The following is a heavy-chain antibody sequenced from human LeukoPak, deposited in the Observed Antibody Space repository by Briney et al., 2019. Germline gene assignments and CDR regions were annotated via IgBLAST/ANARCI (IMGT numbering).Heavy chain of an antibody. CDR3: ARDRGDGYNDY. CDR1: GFTFSSYN. D-gene: IGHD5-24*01. CDR2: ISSSSSYI. V-gene: IGHV3-21*01. Sequence: GGPLRLSCAASGFTFSSYNMNWDRQAPGRGLEWVSSISSSSSYIYYADSVKGRFTISRDNAKNSLYLQMNSLRAEDTAVYYCARDRGDGYNDYWGQGTLVTVSS. J-gene: IGHJ4*02.